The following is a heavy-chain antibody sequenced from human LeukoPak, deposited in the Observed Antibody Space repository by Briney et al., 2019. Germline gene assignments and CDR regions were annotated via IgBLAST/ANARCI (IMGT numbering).Heavy chain of an antibody. V-gene: IGHV3-23*01. CDR1: GFTFSSYA. CDR2: ISGSGGST. CDR3: ARVLGSSWDYYFDY. J-gene: IGHJ4*02. D-gene: IGHD6-13*01. Sequence: PGGSLRLSCAASGFTFSSYAMSWVRQAPGKGLEWVSAISGSGGSTYYAESVKGRFTISRDNSKNTLYLQMGSLRAEDMAVYYRARVLGSSWDYYFDYWGQGTLVTVSS.